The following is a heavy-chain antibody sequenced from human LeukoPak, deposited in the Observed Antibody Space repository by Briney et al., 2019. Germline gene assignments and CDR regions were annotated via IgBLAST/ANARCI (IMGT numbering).Heavy chain of an antibody. CDR1: GYSFTSYW. D-gene: IGHD5-18*01. J-gene: IGHJ3*02. CDR3: ARLGGYSYGQSHDAFDI. Sequence: GESLKISCKGSGYSFTSYWIGWVRQMPGKGLEWMVSIYPGDSDTRYSPSFQGQVTISADKSISTAYLQLSTLKASDTAMYYCARLGGYSYGQSHDAFDIWGQGTMVTVSS. CDR2: IYPGDSDT. V-gene: IGHV5-51*01.